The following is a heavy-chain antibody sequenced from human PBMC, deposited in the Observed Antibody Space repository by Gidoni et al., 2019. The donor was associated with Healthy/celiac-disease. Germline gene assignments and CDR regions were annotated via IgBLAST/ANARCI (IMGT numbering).Heavy chain of an antibody. V-gene: IGHV1-3*01. D-gene: IGHD3-16*01. CDR1: GYTFTSYA. J-gene: IGHJ3*02. CDR3: ARTSFSFMIRAFDI. Sequence: QVQLVQSGAEVKKPGASVKVSCKASGYTFTSYAMHWVRQAPGQRLEWMGWINAGNGNTKYSQKFQGRGTITRDTSASTAYMELSSLRSEDTAVYYCARTSFSFMIRAFDIWGQGTMVTVSS. CDR2: INAGNGNT.